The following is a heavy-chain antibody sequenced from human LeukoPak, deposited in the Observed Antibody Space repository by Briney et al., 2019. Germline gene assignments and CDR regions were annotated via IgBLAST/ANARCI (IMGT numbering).Heavy chain of an antibody. CDR3: ARDQSPPRYYYDSSGYDY. Sequence: GGSLRLSCAASGFTVSSYSMNWVRQAPEKGLEWVSSISSSSSYIYYADSVKGRFTISRDNAKNSLYLQMNSLRAEDTAVYYCARDQSPPRYYYDSSGYDYWGRGTLVTVSS. CDR2: ISSSSSYI. D-gene: IGHD3-22*01. CDR1: GFTVSSYS. J-gene: IGHJ4*02. V-gene: IGHV3-21*01.